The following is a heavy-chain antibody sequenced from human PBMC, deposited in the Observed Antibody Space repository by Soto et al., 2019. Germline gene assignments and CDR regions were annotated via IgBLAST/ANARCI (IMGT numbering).Heavy chain of an antibody. CDR2: ISYDGSYQ. J-gene: IGHJ3*01. D-gene: IGHD1-7*01. CDR3: AKDEISKTIRGDAFNF. V-gene: IGHV3-30*18. CDR1: GFTFSSDG. Sequence: QVQLVESGGGVVQSGRSLRLSCAASGFTFSSDGMHWVRQAPGKGLEWVAVISYDGSYQYYVDSVKGRFTISRDNSKNTLYLQMNSLRAEETAVYYCAKDEISKTIRGDAFNFWGQGTMVTVSS.